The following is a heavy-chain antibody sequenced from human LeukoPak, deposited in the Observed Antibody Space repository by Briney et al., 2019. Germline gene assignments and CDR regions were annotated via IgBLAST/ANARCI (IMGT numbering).Heavy chain of an antibody. CDR1: GFTFSNYA. V-gene: IGHV3-23*01. Sequence: GGSLRLSCAASGFTFSNYAMSWIRQAPGKGLEWVSLISGSGDNSYYTDSVKGRFTLSRDNSKNTLFLQMDSLRAEDTAVYYCTRDEDLVAGIRRAYDIWGQGTMVTVSS. J-gene: IGHJ3*02. D-gene: IGHD6-19*01. CDR2: ISGSGDNS. CDR3: TRDEDLVAGIRRAYDI.